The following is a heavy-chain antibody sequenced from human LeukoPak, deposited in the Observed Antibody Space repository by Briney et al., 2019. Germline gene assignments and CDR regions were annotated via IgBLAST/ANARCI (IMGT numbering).Heavy chain of an antibody. J-gene: IGHJ4*02. CDR1: GYSFTNYW. CDR3: ASQTEHCSSTSCSSFDY. CDR2: IYPDDSDT. Sequence: GESLKISCKGSGYSFTNYWIGWVRQMPGKGLEWMGIIYPDDSDTRYSPSFQGQVTISADKSITTAYLQWSSLKASDTAMYYCASQTEHCSSTSCSSFDYWGQGTLVTVSS. V-gene: IGHV5-51*01. D-gene: IGHD2-2*01.